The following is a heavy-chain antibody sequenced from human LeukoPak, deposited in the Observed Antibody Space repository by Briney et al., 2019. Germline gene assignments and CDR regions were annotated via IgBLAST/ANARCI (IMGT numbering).Heavy chain of an antibody. D-gene: IGHD2-8*01. Sequence: ASVKVSCKASGYTFTGYYMHWVRQAPGQGLEWMGWINPNSGGTNYVQKFQGRVTTTRDTSISTAYMELSRLRSDDTAVYYCARDFCTNGVCYEFDYWGQGTLVTVSS. CDR2: INPNSGGT. V-gene: IGHV1-2*02. CDR3: ARDFCTNGVCYEFDY. J-gene: IGHJ4*02. CDR1: GYTFTGYY.